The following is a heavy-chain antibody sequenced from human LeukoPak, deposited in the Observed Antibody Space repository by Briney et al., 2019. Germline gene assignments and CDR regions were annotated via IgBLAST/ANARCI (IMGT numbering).Heavy chain of an antibody. D-gene: IGHD4-17*01. CDR2: INPNSGGT. Sequence: ASVKVSCKASGYTFTGYYMHWVRQAPGQGLEWMGWINPNSGGTNYAQKFQGRVTMTRDTSISTAYMELSRLRSDGTAVYYCARDKDYGGYLPSGYWGQGTLVTVSS. CDR3: ARDKDYGGYLPSGY. V-gene: IGHV1-2*02. CDR1: GYTFTGYY. J-gene: IGHJ4*02.